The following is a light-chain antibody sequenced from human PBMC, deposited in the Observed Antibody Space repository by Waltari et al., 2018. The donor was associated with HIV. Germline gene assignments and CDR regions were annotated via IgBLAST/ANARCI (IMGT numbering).Light chain of an antibody. Sequence: YDLTQPPPVSVAPGQTARITCGGNNIGSKSVHWYQLGPGQAPVLVVYDDRDRPSGSPERFSGANSGDTATLTVGWAEAGDEADYYCQVWDSNSAFFGSGTKVTVL. V-gene: IGLV3-21*02. CDR3: QVWDSNSAF. CDR1: NIGSKS. CDR2: DDR. J-gene: IGLJ1*01.